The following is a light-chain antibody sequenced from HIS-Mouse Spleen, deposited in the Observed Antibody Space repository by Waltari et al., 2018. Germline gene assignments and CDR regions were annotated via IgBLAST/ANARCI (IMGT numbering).Light chain of an antibody. J-gene: IGLJ2*01. CDR2: EDS. CDR3: YSTDSSGNHRV. Sequence: SYELTQPPSVSVSPGQTARITCSGDALPKKYAYWYQQKSGQAPVLVIYEDSKRPSGIPGRVSGSSSGTMATLTISGAQVEDEADDYCYSTDSSGNHRVFGGGTKLTVL. V-gene: IGLV3-10*01. CDR1: ALPKKY.